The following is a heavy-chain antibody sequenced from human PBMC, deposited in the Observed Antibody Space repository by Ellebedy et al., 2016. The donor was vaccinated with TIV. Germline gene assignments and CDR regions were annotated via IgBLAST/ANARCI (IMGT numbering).Heavy chain of an antibody. CDR1: GFTFTNYS. Sequence: GESLKISCAASGFTFTNYSMSWIRQSPGKGLEWVSYISISGTTVYYADSVKGRFTISRDNAKNSLYLQMNSLRAYDTAIYYCASDLYYGSWKIASSWGQGTLVTVSS. J-gene: IGHJ1*01. CDR2: ISISGTTV. V-gene: IGHV3-11*01. D-gene: IGHD3-10*01. CDR3: ASDLYYGSWKIASS.